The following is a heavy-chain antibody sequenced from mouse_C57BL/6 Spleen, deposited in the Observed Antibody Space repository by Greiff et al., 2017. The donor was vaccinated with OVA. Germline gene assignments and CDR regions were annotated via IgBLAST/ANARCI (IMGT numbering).Heavy chain of an antibody. CDR1: GYTFTSYW. CDR2: IDPSDSYT. CDR3: ASLYYGYDGFAY. D-gene: IGHD2-2*01. V-gene: IGHV1-50*01. J-gene: IGHJ3*01. Sequence: QVQLQQPGAELVKPGASVKLSCKASGYTFTSYWMQWVKQRPGQGLEWIGEIDPSDSYTNYNQKFKGKATLTVDTSSSTAYMQLSSLTSEDSAVYYCASLYYGYDGFAYWGQGTLVTVSA.